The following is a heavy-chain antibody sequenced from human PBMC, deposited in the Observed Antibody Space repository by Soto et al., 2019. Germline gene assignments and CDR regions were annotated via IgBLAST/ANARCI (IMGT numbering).Heavy chain of an antibody. CDR2: MNPNSGNT. CDR3: AREKGSSGFDP. J-gene: IGHJ5*02. CDR1: GYTFTSYD. D-gene: IGHD6-6*01. Sequence: QVQLVQSGAEVKKPGASVKVSCKASGYTFTSYDINWVRQATGQGLEWMGWMNPNSGNTGYAQKFQGSVTTTRNTSIYTAYMDLSSLRSDDTAVYYGAREKGSSGFDPWGQGTLVTVSS. V-gene: IGHV1-8*01.